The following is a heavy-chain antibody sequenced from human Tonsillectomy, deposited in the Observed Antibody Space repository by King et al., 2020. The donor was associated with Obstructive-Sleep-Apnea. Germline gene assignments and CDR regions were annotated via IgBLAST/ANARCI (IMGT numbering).Heavy chain of an antibody. J-gene: IGHJ4*02. CDR1: GDNCSANTTA. CDR3: ARSLKGGLFDY. V-gene: IGHV6-1*01. Sequence: VQLQQSGPGLVKPSQTLSLTCAISGDNCSANTTAWNWIRQSPSDVPEWLGRTDFRSMWSNDYAISLKSRITLNPDTSKNQCSLQLNSVTPEDTAGYYCARSLKGGLFDYWGQGTLVTVSS. CDR2: TDFRSMWSN. D-gene: IGHD3-16*01.